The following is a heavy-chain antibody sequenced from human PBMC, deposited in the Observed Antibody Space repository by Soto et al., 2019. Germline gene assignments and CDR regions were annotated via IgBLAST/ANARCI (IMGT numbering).Heavy chain of an antibody. CDR1: GGSISSSSYY. CDR2: IYSLGNT. V-gene: IGHV4-39*07. CDR3: ARRTSSNSSGGLYWFDP. D-gene: IGHD6-19*01. J-gene: IGHJ5*02. Sequence: SETLSLTCTVSGGSISSSSYYWGWIRQPPGQGLEWLGTIYSLGNTNYNPSLKSRVTISVDTSKNQFSLKLSSVTAADTAVYYCARRTSSNSSGGLYWFDPWGQGTLVTVSS.